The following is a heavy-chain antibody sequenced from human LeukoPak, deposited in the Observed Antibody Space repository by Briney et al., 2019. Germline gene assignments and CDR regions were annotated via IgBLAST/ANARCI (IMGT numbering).Heavy chain of an antibody. V-gene: IGHV1-69*13. CDR3: ARDQGLRFLEWLPTAYGMDV. CDR1: GGTFSSYS. CDR2: IIPIFDTA. Sequence: SVKVSCKASGGTFSSYSISWVRQAPGQGLEWMGGIIPIFDTADYAQKFQGRVTITADESTSTAYMELSSLRSEDTAVYYCARDQGLRFLEWLPTAYGMDVWGQGTTVTVSS. J-gene: IGHJ6*02. D-gene: IGHD3-3*01.